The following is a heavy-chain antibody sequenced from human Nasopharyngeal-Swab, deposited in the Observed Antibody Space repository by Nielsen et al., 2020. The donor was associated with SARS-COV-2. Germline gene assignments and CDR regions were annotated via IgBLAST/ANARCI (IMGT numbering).Heavy chain of an antibody. CDR2: INDYEDRL. V-gene: IGHV3-64*04. J-gene: IGHJ1*01. CDR1: GFTFSVYA. D-gene: IGHD3-10*02. Sequence: GESLKISCSASGFTFSVYAMHWVRQAPGKGLEYVSTINDYEDRLYYADSVKGRFTISRDNSKNTLYLQMNSLRAEDTAVYYCAKAPRGITMSYFQHWGQGTLVTVSS. CDR3: AKAPRGITMSYFQH.